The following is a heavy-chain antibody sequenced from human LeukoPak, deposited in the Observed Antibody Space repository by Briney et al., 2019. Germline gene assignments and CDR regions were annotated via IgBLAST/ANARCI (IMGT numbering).Heavy chain of an antibody. CDR1: GFTFSDYY. V-gene: IGHV3-11*01. J-gene: IGHJ6*03. Sequence: GGSLRLSCAASGFTFSDYYMSWVRQAPGKGLEWVSYISHSGRTMYYADSVKGRFTISRDNAKNSLYLQMNSLRAGDMAVNYCARDSIVRGNIGNDMDVWGKGTTVTVSS. CDR3: ARDSIVRGNIGNDMDV. D-gene: IGHD2-8*01. CDR2: ISHSGRTM.